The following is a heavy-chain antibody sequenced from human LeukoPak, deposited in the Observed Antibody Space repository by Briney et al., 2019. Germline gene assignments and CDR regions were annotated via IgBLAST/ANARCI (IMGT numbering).Heavy chain of an antibody. CDR1: GFTFSDYS. J-gene: IGHJ4*02. V-gene: IGHV3-11*01. D-gene: IGHD3-22*01. CDR3: ARDLTAIVGGYYYLY. Sequence: PGGSLRLSCAASGFTFSDYSMSWIRQAPGKGLEWVSYISSSGSTIYYADSVKGRFTISRDNAKNSLYLQMNSLRAEDTAVYYCARDLTAIVGGYYYLYWGQGTLVTVSS. CDR2: ISSSGSTI.